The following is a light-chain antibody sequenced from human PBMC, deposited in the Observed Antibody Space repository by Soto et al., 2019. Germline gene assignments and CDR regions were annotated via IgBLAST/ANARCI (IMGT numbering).Light chain of an antibody. Sequence: QSVLTQPASVSGSPGQSITISCTGTSSDVGGYNYVSWYQQHPGKAPKLMIYDVSNRPSWVSNRFSGSKSGNTASLTISGLQAEDAADYYCSSYTCSSTLVFGGGTQLTVL. CDR1: SSDVGGYNY. CDR3: SSYTCSSTLV. J-gene: IGLJ2*01. CDR2: DVS. V-gene: IGLV2-14*01.